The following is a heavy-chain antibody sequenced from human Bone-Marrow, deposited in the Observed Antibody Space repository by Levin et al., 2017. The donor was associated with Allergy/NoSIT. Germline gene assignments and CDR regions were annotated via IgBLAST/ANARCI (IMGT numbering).Heavy chain of an antibody. V-gene: IGHV3-53*01. Sequence: GGSLRLSCAASGIIVSSNHMSWVRQAPGKGLEWVSLIYRGGRTYYGDSVKGRFTISRDNSKNTLYLQMNSLRGEDTAVYYCAIYGSGSYYSAFDIWGQGTMVTVSS. CDR2: IYRGGRT. D-gene: IGHD3-10*01. CDR1: GIIVSSNH. CDR3: AIYGSGSYYSAFDI. J-gene: IGHJ3*02.